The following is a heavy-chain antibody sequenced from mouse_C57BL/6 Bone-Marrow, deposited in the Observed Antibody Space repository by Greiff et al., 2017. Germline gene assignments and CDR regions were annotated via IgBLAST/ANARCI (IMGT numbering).Heavy chain of an antibody. CDR3: ARRDYYYGSSLDY. Sequence: EVKLVESGGDLVKPGGSLKLSCAASGFTFSSYGMSWVRQTPDKRLEWVATISSGGSYTYYPDSVKGRFTISRDNAKNTLYLQMSSLKSEDTAMYYCARRDYYYGSSLDYWGQGTTLTVSS. CDR1: GFTFSSYG. CDR2: ISSGGSYT. D-gene: IGHD1-1*01. V-gene: IGHV5-6*02. J-gene: IGHJ2*01.